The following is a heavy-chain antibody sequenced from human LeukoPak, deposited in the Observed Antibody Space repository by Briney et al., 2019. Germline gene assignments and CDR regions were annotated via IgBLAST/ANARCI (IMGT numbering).Heavy chain of an antibody. J-gene: IGHJ4*02. CDR1: GFTFSSYA. CDR2: ISYDGSNK. D-gene: IGHD2-15*01. CDR3: ARELDCSGGSCSFFDY. Sequence: QSGGSLRLSCAASGFTFSSYAMHWVRQAPGKGLEWVAVISYDGSNKYSADSVKGRFTISRDNSKNTLYLQMNSLRAEDTAVYYCARELDCSGGSCSFFDYWGQGTLVTVSS. V-gene: IGHV3-30*04.